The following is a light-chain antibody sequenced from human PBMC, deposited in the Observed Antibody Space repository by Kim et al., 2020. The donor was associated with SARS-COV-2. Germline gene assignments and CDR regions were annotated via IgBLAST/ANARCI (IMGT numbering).Light chain of an antibody. J-gene: IGKJ3*01. CDR1: QSISSW. CDR3: QQYNSYSLT. CDR2: KAS. V-gene: IGKV1-5*03. Sequence: DIQMTQSPSTLSASVGDRVTITCRASQSISSWLAWYQQKPGKAPNLLIYKASSLESGVPPRFSGSGSGTEFTLTISSLQPDDFATYYCQQYNSYSLTFGRGTRVDIK.